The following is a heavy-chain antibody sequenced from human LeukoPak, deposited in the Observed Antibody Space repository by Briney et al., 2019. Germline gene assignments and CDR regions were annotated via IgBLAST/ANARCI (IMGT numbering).Heavy chain of an antibody. CDR3: ARDLSYYDSSGYYYVFDS. J-gene: IGHJ4*02. CDR2: ISYDGSNK. V-gene: IGHV3-30-3*01. D-gene: IGHD3-22*01. CDR1: GFTFSSYA. Sequence: GGSLRLSCAASGFTFSSYAMHWVRQAPGKGLEWVAVISYDGSNKYYADSVKGRFTISRDNSKNTLYLQMNSLRAEDTAVYYCARDLSYYDSSGYYYVFDSWGQGTLVTVSS.